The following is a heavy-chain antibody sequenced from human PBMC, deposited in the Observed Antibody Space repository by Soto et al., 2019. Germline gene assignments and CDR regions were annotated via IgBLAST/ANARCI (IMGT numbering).Heavy chain of an antibody. D-gene: IGHD3-22*01. CDR3: ARDPPDSSRGHYSFEY. V-gene: IGHV3-33*01. CDR2: MYSYGNDK. CDR1: GFTFSHYG. Sequence: PGGSLRLSCAASGFTFSHYGMHWVRQAPGKGLEWVALMYSYGNDKYADSVKGRFTVSRDISQNTLFLQMNSLRLEDTGVYYCARDPPDSSRGHYSFEYLGKGNLVIVSA. J-gene: IGHJ4*02.